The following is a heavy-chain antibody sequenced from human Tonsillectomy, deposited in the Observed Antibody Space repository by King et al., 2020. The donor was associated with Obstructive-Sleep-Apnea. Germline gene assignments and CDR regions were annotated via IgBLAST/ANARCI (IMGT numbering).Heavy chain of an antibody. V-gene: IGHV4-4*07. CDR2: IYTSWST. CDR1: GGSISSYY. Sequence: QLQESGPGLVKPSETLSLTCTVSGGSISSYYWSWIRQPAGKGLEWIGRIYTSWSTNYNPSLKSRVTMTVDTTKNQFPLTLSSVTAADTAVYYCARGYCSGGSCVSYNWFDPWGQGTLVTVSS. CDR3: ARGYCSGGSCVSYNWFDP. J-gene: IGHJ5*02. D-gene: IGHD2-15*01.